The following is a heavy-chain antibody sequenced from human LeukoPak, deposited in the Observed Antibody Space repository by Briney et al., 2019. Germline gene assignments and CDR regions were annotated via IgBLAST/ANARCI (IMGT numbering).Heavy chain of an antibody. CDR1: GGSISSYY. V-gene: IGHV4-59*12. J-gene: IGHJ5*02. CDR3: AIERVIVVPAAIGNWFDP. D-gene: IGHD2-2*01. CDR2: IYHSGST. Sequence: PSETLSLTCTVSGGSISSYYWSWIRQPPGKGLEWIGYIYHSGSTYYNPSLKSRVTISVDRSKNQFSLKLSSVTAADTAVYYCAIERVIVVPAAIGNWFDPWGQGTLVTVSS.